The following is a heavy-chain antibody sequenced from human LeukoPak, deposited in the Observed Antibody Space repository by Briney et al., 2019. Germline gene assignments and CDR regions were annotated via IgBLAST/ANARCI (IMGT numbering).Heavy chain of an antibody. CDR3: AKLARAAADPPFDY. D-gene: IGHD6-13*01. CDR1: GLTFSSYW. J-gene: IGHJ4*02. V-gene: IGHV3-74*01. CDR2: INSDGSST. Sequence: PGGSLRLSCAASGLTFSSYWMHWVRQAPGKGQVWVSRINSDGSSTSYADSVKGRFTISRDNSKNTLYLQMNSLRAEDTAVYYCAKLARAAADPPFDYWGQGTLVTVSS.